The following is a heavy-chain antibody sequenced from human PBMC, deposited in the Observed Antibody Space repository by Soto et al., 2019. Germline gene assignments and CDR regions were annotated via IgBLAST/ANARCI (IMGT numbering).Heavy chain of an antibody. Sequence: GGSLRLSCAASGFTVSSNYMSWVRQAPGKGLEWVSVTYSGGSTYYADSVKGRFTISRDNSKNTLYLQMNSLRAEDTAVYYCARGPIIDRRLYGDYFDYWGQGTLVTVSS. J-gene: IGHJ4*02. CDR1: GFTVSSNY. CDR2: TYSGGST. D-gene: IGHD4-17*01. CDR3: ARGPIIDRRLYGDYFDY. V-gene: IGHV3-66*01.